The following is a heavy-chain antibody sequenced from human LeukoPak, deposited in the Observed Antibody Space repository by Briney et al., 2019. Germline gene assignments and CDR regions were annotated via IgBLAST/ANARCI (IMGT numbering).Heavy chain of an antibody. D-gene: IGHD6-6*01. CDR3: ARDYSSSNPLPYN. CDR2: ISSSSTYI. J-gene: IGHJ4*02. Sequence: GGSLRLSCAASGFTFSSYSMNWVRQAPGKGLEWVSSISSSSTYIYYADSVKGRFTISRDNTKNSLYLQMNSLRAEDTAVYYCARDYSSSNPLPYNWGQGTLVTVSS. V-gene: IGHV3-21*01. CDR1: GFTFSSYS.